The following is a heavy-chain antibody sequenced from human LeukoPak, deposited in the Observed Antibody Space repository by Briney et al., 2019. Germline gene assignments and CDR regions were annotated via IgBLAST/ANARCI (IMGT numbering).Heavy chain of an antibody. Sequence: GGSLRLSCAVSGFRFSTYSMNWVRQAPGKGLEWISYISSSSGTIYYADSVKGRFTISRDNARNSLYLQMDSLRAEDTAVYFCARDRNWDFDYWGQGTLVTVSS. J-gene: IGHJ4*02. CDR1: GFRFSTYS. V-gene: IGHV3-48*01. D-gene: IGHD7-27*01. CDR2: ISSSSGTI. CDR3: ARDRNWDFDY.